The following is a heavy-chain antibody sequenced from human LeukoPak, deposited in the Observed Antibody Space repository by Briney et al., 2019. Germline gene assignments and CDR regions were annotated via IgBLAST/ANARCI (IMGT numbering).Heavy chain of an antibody. CDR2: INQGEGEK. D-gene: IGHD3-10*01. CDR1: GFTFSSHW. CDR3: AREGYYGSGSPPSLYFDY. Sequence: GGSLRLSCVDSGFTFSSHWMSWVRQAPGKGLEWVANINQGEGEKYYVDSVKGRFTISRDNSRSTLYLQMNSLRPEDTAIYYCAREGYYGSGSPPSLYFDYWGQGTLVTVSS. V-gene: IGHV3-7*01. J-gene: IGHJ4*02.